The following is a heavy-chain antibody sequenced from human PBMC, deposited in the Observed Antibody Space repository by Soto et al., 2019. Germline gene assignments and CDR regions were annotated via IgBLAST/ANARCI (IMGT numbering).Heavy chain of an antibody. CDR1: GGSSSSSSYY. CDR3: ARQSPWQLVQQY. CDR2: IYSSGGT. J-gene: IGHJ4*02. Sequence: QLQLQESGPGLVKPSETLSPTCTFSGGSSSSSSYYWGWIRQPPGKGLEWIGSIYSSGGTYYNPSLKSRVTMSVDTSKNQFSLNLSSVTAADTAVYYCARQSPWQLVQQYWGQGTLVSVSS. V-gene: IGHV4-39*01. D-gene: IGHD6-13*01.